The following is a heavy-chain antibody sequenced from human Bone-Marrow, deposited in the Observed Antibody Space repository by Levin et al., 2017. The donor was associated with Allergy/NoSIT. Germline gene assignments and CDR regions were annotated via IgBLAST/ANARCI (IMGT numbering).Heavy chain of an antibody. V-gene: IGHV1-69*01. CDR3: AILINRLRDSKPQPDY. CDR1: GGTFFQSA. CDR2: ITPMFVTP. D-gene: IGHD3-3*01. J-gene: IGHJ4*02. Sequence: GGSLRLSCKTFGGTFFQSALSWVRQAPGQGLQWMGGITPMFVTPKYAQKFEDRITITADDSTSTTYLEVNSLTSDDTAIYYCAILINRLRDSKPQPDYWGQGTRVTVSS.